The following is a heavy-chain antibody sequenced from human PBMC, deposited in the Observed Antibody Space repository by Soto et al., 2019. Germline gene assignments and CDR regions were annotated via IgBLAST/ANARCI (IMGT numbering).Heavy chain of an antibody. CDR1: GASVSSNSYY. J-gene: IGHJ4*02. D-gene: IGHD2-2*02. CDR2: TDYSGST. V-gene: IGHV4-61*01. Sequence: LSLTCIVSGASVSSNSYYWTWIRQPPGKGLEWIGYTDYSGSTKYNPSLKSRVTISVDTSKNQFSLRVSSVTAADTAMYYCARADRQYCSVSTCYIFDYWGQGTQVTVSS. CDR3: ARADRQYCSVSTCYIFDY.